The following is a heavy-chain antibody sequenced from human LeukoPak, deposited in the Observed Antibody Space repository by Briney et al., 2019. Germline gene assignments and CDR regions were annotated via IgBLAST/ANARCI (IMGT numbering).Heavy chain of an antibody. V-gene: IGHV3-23*01. Sequence: GGSLRLSCAPSGFTLSSYAMSWVRQAPGKGLEWLSAISGSGGNTYYADSVKGRFTISRDNSQNTLSLQMNSLRAEDTAVYFCAKAGYRGSSVNYFDYWGQGTLVTVSS. D-gene: IGHD6-6*01. CDR2: ISGSGGNT. CDR3: AKAGYRGSSVNYFDY. CDR1: GFTLSSYA. J-gene: IGHJ4*02.